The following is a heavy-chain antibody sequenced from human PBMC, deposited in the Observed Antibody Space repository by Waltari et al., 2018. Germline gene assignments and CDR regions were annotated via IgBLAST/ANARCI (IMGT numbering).Heavy chain of an antibody. CDR2: SSGNGGST. CDR3: AKRGVFGSGSYFKNNWFDS. D-gene: IGHD3-10*01. J-gene: IGHJ5*01. V-gene: IGHV3-23*01. Sequence: APGKGLEWVSTSSGNGGSTYYADSVKGRFTISRDNSKNTLYLQMNSLRAEDTAVYYCAKRGVFGSGSYFKNNWFDSWGQGTLVTVSS.